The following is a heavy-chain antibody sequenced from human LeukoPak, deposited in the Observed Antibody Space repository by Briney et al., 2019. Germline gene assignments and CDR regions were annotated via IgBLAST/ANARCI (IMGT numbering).Heavy chain of an antibody. CDR1: GFTFSSYS. CDR2: ISSSSYI. V-gene: IGHV3-21*01. Sequence: GGSLRLSCAASGFTFSSYSMNWVRQAPGKGLEWVSSISSSSYIYYADSVKGRFTISRDNAKNSLYLQMNSLRAEDTAVYYCARPTTDSSGYYGWGQGTLVTVSS. CDR3: ARPTTDSSGYYG. D-gene: IGHD3-22*01. J-gene: IGHJ4*02.